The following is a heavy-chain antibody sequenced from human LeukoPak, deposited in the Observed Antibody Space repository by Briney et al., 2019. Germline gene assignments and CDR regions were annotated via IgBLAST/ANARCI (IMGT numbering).Heavy chain of an antibody. CDR2: INDGGTT. CDR1: GASFSGYY. D-gene: IGHD4-11*01. J-gene: IGHJ5*02. CDR3: ARSFYSNYDKWFDP. Sequence: SETLSLTCAVYGASFSGYYWSWIRQPPGKGLECIGEINDGGTTNYNPSLKSRVSISIDRSKNHFYLILTSVTAADTATYCCARSFYSNYDKWFDPWGQGTLVTVSS. V-gene: IGHV4-34*01.